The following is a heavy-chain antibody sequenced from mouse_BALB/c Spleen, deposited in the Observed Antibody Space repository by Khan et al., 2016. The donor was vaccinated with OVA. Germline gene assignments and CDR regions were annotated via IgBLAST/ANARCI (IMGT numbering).Heavy chain of an antibody. D-gene: IGHD2-13*01. V-gene: IGHV9-1*02. CDR1: AYTFTNYG. CDR3: AGEAGYWYFDV. Sequence: QIQLVQSGPELKKPGETVKISCKASAYTFTNYGMNWVKQAPGKGLKWMGWINTYTGEPTYTDDFKGRFAFSLETSASTAYLQINNLEDEDMATYFCAGEAGYWYFDVWGAGTTVTVSS. J-gene: IGHJ1*01. CDR2: INTYTGEP.